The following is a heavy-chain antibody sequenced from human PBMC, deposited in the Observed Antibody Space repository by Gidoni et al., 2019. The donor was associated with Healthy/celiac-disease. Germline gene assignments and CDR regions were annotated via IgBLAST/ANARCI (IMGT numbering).Heavy chain of an antibody. J-gene: IGHJ4*02. CDR3: AKDYDCSSTSCYTGPKRRRDGYIDY. V-gene: IGHV3-9*01. CDR1: GFTFDDYA. Sequence: EVQLVESGGGLVQPGRSLSVSCAASGFTFDDYAMHWVGKAPGKGLEWVSGISWNSGSIGYADSVKGRFTISRDNAKNSLYLQMNSLRAEDTALYYCAKDYDCSSTSCYTGPKRRRDGYIDYWGQGTLVTVSS. D-gene: IGHD2-2*02. CDR2: ISWNSGSI.